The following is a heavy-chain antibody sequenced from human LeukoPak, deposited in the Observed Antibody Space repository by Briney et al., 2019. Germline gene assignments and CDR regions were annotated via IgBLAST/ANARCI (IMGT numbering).Heavy chain of an antibody. V-gene: IGHV3-30*09. J-gene: IGHJ4*02. CDR1: GFTFSTYA. CDR3: ARGLIREGYYFDY. CDR2: ISYDGRNK. D-gene: IGHD2-21*01. Sequence: GGSLRLSCAASGFTFSTYAMHWARQAPGKGLEGGAVISYDGRNKYRADSVKGRFAITRDNSNNMLYLQMNSLRAEDTAVYYCARGLIREGYYFDYWGQGTLSPSPQ.